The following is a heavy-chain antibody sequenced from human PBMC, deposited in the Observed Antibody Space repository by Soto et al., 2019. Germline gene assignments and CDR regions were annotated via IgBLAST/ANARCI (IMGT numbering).Heavy chain of an antibody. CDR1: GDSYSISTYS. V-gene: IGHV4-30-2*01. J-gene: IGHJ5*02. Sequence: SETLSLTCNMSGDSYSISTYSWSWIRQPPGKALQWIGFIYQSGVTSYNPSLASRVSISLDRSNNQCSLKLKSVTAADTAVYFCAGMPYASGLRFDPWGPGTLVTVSS. CDR2: IYQSGVT. D-gene: IGHD6-19*01. CDR3: AGMPYASGLRFDP.